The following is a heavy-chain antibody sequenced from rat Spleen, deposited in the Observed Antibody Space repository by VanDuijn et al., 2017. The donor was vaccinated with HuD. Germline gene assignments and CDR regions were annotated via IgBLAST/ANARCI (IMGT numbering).Heavy chain of an antibody. CDR1: GFSLSSYG. CDR3: ARSDYSSPYYFDY. D-gene: IGHD1-2*01. CDR2: IWGNGDT. V-gene: IGHV2S61*01. J-gene: IGHJ2*01. Sequence: QVQLKESGPGLVKPSLTLSLTCTVSGFSLSSYGVIWVRQPPEKGLEWMGVIWGNGDTNYNSALKSRLSISRDTSKSQLFLQMNDLQTEDTAMYFCARSDYSSPYYFDYWGQGVMVTVSS.